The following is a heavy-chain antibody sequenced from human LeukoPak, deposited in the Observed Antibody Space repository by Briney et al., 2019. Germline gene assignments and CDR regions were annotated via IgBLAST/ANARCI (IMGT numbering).Heavy chain of an antibody. D-gene: IGHD4-17*01. J-gene: IGHJ5*02. V-gene: IGHV4-34*01. CDR3: ARKAQPPVSFTVTTRNNWFDP. CDR1: GGSFRGYY. CDR2: IHHSGST. Sequence: KPSETLSLTCAVYGGSFRGYYWSWIRQPPGKGLEWIGEIHHSGSTNYNPSLKSRVSMSLDSSKNQFSLKLSSVTAADTAVYYCARKAQPPVSFTVTTRNNWFDPWGQGTLVTVSS.